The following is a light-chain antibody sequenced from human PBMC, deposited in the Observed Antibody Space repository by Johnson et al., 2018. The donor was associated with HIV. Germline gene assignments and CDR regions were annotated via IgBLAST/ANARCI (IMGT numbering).Light chain of an antibody. V-gene: IGLV1-51*01. CDR1: SSNIGNNY. CDR2: DNN. Sequence: QSVLTQPPSVSAAPGQKVTISCSGSSSNIGNNYVSWYQQLPGTAPKLLIYDNNNLPSGIPDRFSGSKSGTSATLGITGLQTGDEADYYCGTWDSSLSAGVFGTWNKVTVL. CDR3: GTWDSSLSAGV. J-gene: IGLJ1*01.